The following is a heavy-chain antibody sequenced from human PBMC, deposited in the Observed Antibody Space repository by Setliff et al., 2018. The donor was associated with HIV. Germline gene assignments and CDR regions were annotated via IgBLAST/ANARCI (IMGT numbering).Heavy chain of an antibody. CDR1: TGSISNGSY. J-gene: IGHJ4*02. V-gene: IGHV4-38-2*02. CDR3: ARGTRTTFRGVFEERVPGSQ. Sequence: SETLSPASTVSTGSISNGSYWGWIRQPPGKGLEWIGSIFHSGSTSYNPSLKSRVTISRETFKNQFFLNLNCVTAADTAVYYCARGTRTTFRGVFEERVPGSQWGQGTMVTVSS. CDR2: IFHSGST. D-gene: IGHD3-16*02.